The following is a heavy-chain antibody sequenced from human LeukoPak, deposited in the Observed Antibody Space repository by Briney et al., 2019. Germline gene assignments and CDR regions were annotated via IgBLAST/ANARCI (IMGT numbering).Heavy chain of an antibody. CDR2: INHSGST. CDR3: ARDYRPAVAKVFAPYLVQKYFDY. J-gene: IGHJ4*02. Sequence: SETLSLTCAVYGGSFSGYYWSWIRQPPGKGLEWIGEINHSGSTNYNPSLKSRVTISVDTSKNQFSLKLSSVTAADTAVYYCARDYRPAVAKVFAPYLVQKYFDYWGQGTLVTVSS. D-gene: IGHD5-12*01. V-gene: IGHV4-34*01. CDR1: GGSFSGYY.